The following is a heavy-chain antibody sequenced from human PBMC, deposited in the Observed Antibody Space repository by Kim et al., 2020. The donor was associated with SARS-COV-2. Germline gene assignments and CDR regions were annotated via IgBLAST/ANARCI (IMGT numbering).Heavy chain of an antibody. CDR3: ARQWLDILTGSEFYYSGMDV. Sequence: SETLSLTCTVSGGSISSSSYYWGWIRQPPGKGLEWIGSIYYSGSTYYNPSLESRVTISVDTSKNQFSLKLSSVTAADTAVYYCARQWLDILTGSEFYYSGMDVWGQGTTVTVSS. D-gene: IGHD3-9*01. V-gene: IGHV4-39*01. J-gene: IGHJ6*02. CDR2: IYYSGST. CDR1: GGSISSSSYY.